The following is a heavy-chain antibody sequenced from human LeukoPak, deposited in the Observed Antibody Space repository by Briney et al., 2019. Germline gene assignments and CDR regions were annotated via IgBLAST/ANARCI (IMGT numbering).Heavy chain of an antibody. CDR1: GFTFSSYW. V-gene: IGHV3-7*01. CDR2: IKQDGSEK. D-gene: IGHD2-15*01. CDR3: AREYCSGGSCFPGGY. J-gene: IGHJ4*02. Sequence: GGSLRLSRAASGFTFSSYWMSWVRQAPGKGLEWVAKIKQDGSEKYYVDSVKGRFTISRDNAKNSLYLQMNSLRAEDTAVYYCAREYCSGGSCFPGGYWGQGTLVTVSS.